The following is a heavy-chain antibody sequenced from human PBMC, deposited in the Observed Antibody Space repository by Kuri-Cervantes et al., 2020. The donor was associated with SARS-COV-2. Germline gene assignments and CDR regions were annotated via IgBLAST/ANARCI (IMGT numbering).Heavy chain of an antibody. D-gene: IGHD1-26*01. Sequence: ETLSLTCAASGFTFSSYAMSWVRQAPGKGLEWVSAISGSGGSTHYADSVKGRFTISRDNSKNTLYLQMNSLRAEDTAVYYCAKDLAHSGGYYNHWGFDYWGQGTLVTVSS. CDR1: GFTFSSYA. CDR3: AKDLAHSGGYYNHWGFDY. J-gene: IGHJ4*02. CDR2: ISGSGGST. V-gene: IGHV3-23*01.